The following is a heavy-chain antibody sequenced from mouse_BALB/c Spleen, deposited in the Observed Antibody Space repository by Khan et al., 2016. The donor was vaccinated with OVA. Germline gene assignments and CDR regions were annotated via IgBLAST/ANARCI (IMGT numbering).Heavy chain of an antibody. V-gene: IGHV1S136*01. CDR3: ARGNWQSDYFDD. J-gene: IGHJ2*01. D-gene: IGHD4-1*01. Sequence: VQLQQSGPELVKPGASVKMSCKASGYTFTNYVLHWVKQKPGQGLEWIGYINPYNGGTKYNEKFKVKATLASDKSSITAYMELSSLTSEDSAVYYCARGNWQSDYFDDWGQGTTLTLSS. CDR2: INPYNGGT. CDR1: GYTFTNYV.